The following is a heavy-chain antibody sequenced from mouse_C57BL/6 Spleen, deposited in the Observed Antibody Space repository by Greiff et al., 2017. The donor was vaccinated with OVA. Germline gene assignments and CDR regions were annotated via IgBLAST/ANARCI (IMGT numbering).Heavy chain of an antibody. Sequence: EVMLVESGGGLVQPGGSMKLSCAASGFTFSDAWMDWVRRSPEKGLEWVAEIRNKANNHATYYAESVKGRFTISRDDSKSSVYLQMNSLRAEDTGIYYCTRNDYDVRFAYWGQGTLVTVSA. CDR1: GFTFSDAW. J-gene: IGHJ3*01. D-gene: IGHD2-4*01. V-gene: IGHV6-6*01. CDR2: IRNKANNHAT. CDR3: TRNDYDVRFAY.